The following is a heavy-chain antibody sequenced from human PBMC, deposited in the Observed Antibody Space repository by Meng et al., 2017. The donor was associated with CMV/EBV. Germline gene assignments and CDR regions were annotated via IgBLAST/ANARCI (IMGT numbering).Heavy chain of an antibody. CDR2: INHSGST. D-gene: IGHD6-6*01. Sequence: QVQLQQWGAGLLKPSETLSLTCAVYGGSFSGYYWSWIRQPPGKGLEWIGEINHSGSTNYNPSLKSRVTISVDTSKNQFSLKLSSVTAADTAVYYCARGSIAARLGLGDWGQGTLVTVFS. CDR3: ARGSIAARLGLGD. CDR1: GGSFSGYY. J-gene: IGHJ4*02. V-gene: IGHV4-34*01.